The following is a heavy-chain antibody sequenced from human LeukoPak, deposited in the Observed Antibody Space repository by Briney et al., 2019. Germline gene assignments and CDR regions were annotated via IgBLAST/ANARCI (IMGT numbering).Heavy chain of an antibody. V-gene: IGHV3-53*01. CDR2: IYSGGST. Sequence: PGGSLRLSCAASGFTVSSNYMSWVRQAPGEGLEWVSVIYSGGSTYYADSVKGRFTISRDNSKDTLYLQMNSLRVEDTAVYYCARALSREHAFDIWGQGTVVTVSS. J-gene: IGHJ3*02. CDR1: GFTVSSNY. D-gene: IGHD1-26*01. CDR3: ARALSREHAFDI.